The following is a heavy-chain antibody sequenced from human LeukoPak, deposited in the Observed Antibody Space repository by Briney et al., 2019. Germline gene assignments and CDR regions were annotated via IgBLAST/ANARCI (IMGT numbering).Heavy chain of an antibody. CDR1: GFTFSSYA. D-gene: IGHD6-19*01. V-gene: IGHV3-23*01. CDR3: AKDRVAVAGSAEYFQH. Sequence: GGSLRLSCAASGFTFSSYAMSWVRQAPGKGLEWVSAISGSGGSTYYADSVKGRFTISRDNSKNTLYLQMNSLRAEDTAVYYCAKDRVAVAGSAEYFQHWGQGTLVTVSS. CDR2: ISGSGGST. J-gene: IGHJ1*01.